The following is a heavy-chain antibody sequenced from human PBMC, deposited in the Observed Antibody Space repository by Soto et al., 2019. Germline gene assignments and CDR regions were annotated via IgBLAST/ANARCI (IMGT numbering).Heavy chain of an antibody. V-gene: IGHV3-7*05. CDR2: IKQDGSEK. CDR3: ARWGTYYYGSGSYLYWFDP. D-gene: IGHD3-10*01. J-gene: IGHJ5*02. CDR1: GFTFSSYW. Sequence: VQLVESGGGLVQPGGSLRLSCAASGFTFSSYWMSWVRQAPGKGLEWVANIKQDGSEKYYVDSVKGRFTISRDNAKNSLYLQMNSLRAEDTAVYYCARWGTYYYGSGSYLYWFDPWGQGTLVTVSS.